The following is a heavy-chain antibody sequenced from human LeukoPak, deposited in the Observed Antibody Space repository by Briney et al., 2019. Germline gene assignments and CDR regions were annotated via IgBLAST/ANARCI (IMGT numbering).Heavy chain of an antibody. CDR2: IYHSGST. CDR1: GGSISSYY. CDR3: ARQSGSYNYYYMDV. J-gene: IGHJ6*03. D-gene: IGHD1-26*01. Sequence: PSETLSLTCTVSGGSISSYYCSWIRQPPGKGLEWIGYIYHSGSTYYNPSLKSRDTISVDRSKNQFSLKLSSVTAAGTAVYYCARQSGSYNYYYMDVWGKGTTVTVSS. V-gene: IGHV4-59*08.